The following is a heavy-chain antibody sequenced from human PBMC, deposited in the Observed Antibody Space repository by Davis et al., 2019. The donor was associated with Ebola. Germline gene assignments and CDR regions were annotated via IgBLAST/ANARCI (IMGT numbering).Heavy chain of an antibody. CDR1: KFTFNNYA. D-gene: IGHD2-2*01. Sequence: GESLKISCAASKFTFNNYAMSWVRQAPGKGLEWVSAISGSGGSTYYADSVKGRFTISRDNSKNTVHLQMHSLRAEDTAVYYCAKETVVIPAYYFDYWGQGTLVTVSS. V-gene: IGHV3-23*01. J-gene: IGHJ4*02. CDR2: ISGSGGST. CDR3: AKETVVIPAYYFDY.